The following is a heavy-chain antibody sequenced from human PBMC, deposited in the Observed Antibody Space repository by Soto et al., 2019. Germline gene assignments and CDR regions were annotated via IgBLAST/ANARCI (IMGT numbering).Heavy chain of an antibody. CDR2: IYYSGST. CDR3: ARRLSYCSGGSCYGHWFDP. CDR1: GGSISSSSYY. J-gene: IGHJ5*02. V-gene: IGHV4-39*01. D-gene: IGHD2-15*01. Sequence: SETLSLTCTVSGGSISSSSYYWGWIRQPPGKGLEWIGSIYYSGSTYYNPSLKSRVTISVDTSKNQFSLKLSSVTAADTAVYYCARRLSYCSGGSCYGHWFDPWGQGTLVTVSS.